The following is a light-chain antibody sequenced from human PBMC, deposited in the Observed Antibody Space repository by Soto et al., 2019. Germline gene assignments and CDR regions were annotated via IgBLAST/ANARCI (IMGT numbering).Light chain of an antibody. Sequence: EIVLTQSPGILSLSPGERASLACGSSQSISRSFLAWYQRKPGQAPSLLIYGASSRATGIPDRFSGTGSETDFTLTISRLEPEYFAVYYCQQYDNSPITFGQGTRLEI. CDR1: QSISRSF. CDR2: GAS. J-gene: IGKJ5*01. CDR3: QQYDNSPIT. V-gene: IGKV3-20*01.